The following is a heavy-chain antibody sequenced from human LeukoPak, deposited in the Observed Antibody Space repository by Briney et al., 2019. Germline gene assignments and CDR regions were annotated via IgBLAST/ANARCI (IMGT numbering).Heavy chain of an antibody. CDR1: GCTFSSYA. CDR2: SIPIFGTA. V-gene: IGHV1-69*05. Sequence: SVKVSCKACGCTFSSYAISWVRQAPGQGLEWMGGSIPIFGTANYAQKFQDRVTITTDESTSTAYMVLSSLRSEDTAVYYCERGKLEYSSSSPLDYWGQGTLVTVSS. D-gene: IGHD6-6*01. CDR3: ERGKLEYSSSSPLDY. J-gene: IGHJ4*02.